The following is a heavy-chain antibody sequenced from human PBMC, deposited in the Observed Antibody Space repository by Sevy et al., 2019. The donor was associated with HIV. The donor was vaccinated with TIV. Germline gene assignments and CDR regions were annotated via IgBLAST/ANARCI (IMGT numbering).Heavy chain of an antibody. CDR3: AGPMLTYNSGWSYYDY. Sequence: SETLSLTCTLSGASISSSGYYWGWIRQPPGKGLEWIASIRYSGSTFYNPSLKSRVTISADTSNNQFSLKLNSVTAADTAIYYCAGPMLTYNSGWSYYDYWGQGTVVTVSS. CDR2: IRYSGST. V-gene: IGHV4-39*01. CDR1: GASISSSGYY. J-gene: IGHJ4*02. D-gene: IGHD6-19*01.